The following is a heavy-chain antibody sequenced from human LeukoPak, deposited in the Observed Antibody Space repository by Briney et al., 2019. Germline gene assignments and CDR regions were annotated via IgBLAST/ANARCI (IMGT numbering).Heavy chain of an antibody. Sequence: GGSLRLSCAASGLTVSTNHMSWVRQAPGKGLECVSVIYSGGGIYYADSVKGRFTISRDNSKNTLDLQMNSLRAEDTAVYDCARVVRKYRGDYYYYMDVWGKGTTVTVSS. CDR2: IYSGGGI. CDR3: ARVVRKYRGDYYYYMDV. CDR1: GLTVSTNH. J-gene: IGHJ6*03. D-gene: IGHD2-2*01. V-gene: IGHV3-53*01.